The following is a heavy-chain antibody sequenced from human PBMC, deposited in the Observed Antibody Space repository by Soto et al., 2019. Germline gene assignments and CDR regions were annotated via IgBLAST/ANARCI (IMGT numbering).Heavy chain of an antibody. Sequence: GASVKVSCKASGYTFTSYDINWVRQATGQGLEWMGWMNPNSGNTGYAQKFQGRVTMTRNTSISTAYMELSSLRSEDTAVYYCVVVAATPGLYYYYYMDVWGKGTTVTVSS. D-gene: IGHD2-15*01. CDR3: VVVAATPGLYYYYYMDV. V-gene: IGHV1-8*01. CDR2: MNPNSGNT. J-gene: IGHJ6*03. CDR1: GYTFTSYD.